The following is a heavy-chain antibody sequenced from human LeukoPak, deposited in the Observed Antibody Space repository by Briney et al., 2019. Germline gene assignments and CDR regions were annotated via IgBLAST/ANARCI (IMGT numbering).Heavy chain of an antibody. J-gene: IGHJ4*02. Sequence: GGSLRLSCAASGFTFSSYAVSWVRQAPGKELEWVSAISGSGGSTYYADSVKGRFTISRDNSKNTLYLQMNSLRAEDTAVYYCAKDPTFYCSSTSCYTDYWGQGTLVTVSS. CDR3: AKDPTFYCSSTSCYTDY. V-gene: IGHV3-23*01. D-gene: IGHD2-2*02. CDR2: ISGSGGST. CDR1: GFTFSSYA.